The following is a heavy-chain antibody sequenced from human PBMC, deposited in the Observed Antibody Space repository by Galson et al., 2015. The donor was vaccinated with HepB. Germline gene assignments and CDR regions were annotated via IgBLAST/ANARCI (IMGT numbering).Heavy chain of an antibody. J-gene: IGHJ4*02. CDR2: IVVGSGYT. Sequence: SVKVSCKASGFTFPTSDVQLVRQARGQRLEWIGWIVVGSGYTKYAQKFQERVTITRDMSTKTAYMELGSLRSEDTAVYYCAADSYYADEDFNYWGQGTLVTVSS. D-gene: IGHD2-2*01. CDR3: AADSYYADEDFNY. CDR1: GFTFPTSD. V-gene: IGHV1-58*01.